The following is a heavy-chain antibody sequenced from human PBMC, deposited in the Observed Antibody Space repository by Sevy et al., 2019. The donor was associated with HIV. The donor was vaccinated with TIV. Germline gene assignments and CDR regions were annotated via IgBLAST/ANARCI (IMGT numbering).Heavy chain of an antibody. V-gene: IGHV3-15*05. Sequence: AGSLRLSCAASGFTFSNALMNWVRQAPGKGLEWVGRIQSNSDGGTTDYVPPVKGRFTISRDDSKNTLYLQMNSLKTDDAAGYYCTTDLISTGYRSGWYHAFDCWGQGTLVTVSS. D-gene: IGHD6-19*01. CDR3: TTDLISTGYRSGWYHAFDC. CDR1: GFTFSNAL. CDR2: IQSNSDGGTT. J-gene: IGHJ4*02.